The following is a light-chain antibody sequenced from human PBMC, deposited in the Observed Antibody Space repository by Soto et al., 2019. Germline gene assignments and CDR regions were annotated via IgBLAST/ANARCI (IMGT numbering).Light chain of an antibody. CDR1: QGISSY. CDR3: QQLNSYPPEFT. Sequence: DIQLTQSPSFLSASVGDRVTITCRASQGISSYLAWYQQKPGKAPKLLSYAASTLQSGVPSRFSGSGSGTEFTLTISSLQPEDFATYYCQQLNSYPPEFTFGSGTKVDIK. CDR2: AAS. V-gene: IGKV1-9*01. J-gene: IGKJ3*01.